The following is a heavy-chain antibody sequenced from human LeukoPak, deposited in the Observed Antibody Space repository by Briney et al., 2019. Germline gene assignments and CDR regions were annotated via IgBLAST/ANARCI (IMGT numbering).Heavy chain of an antibody. CDR1: GYTFSSYY. J-gene: IGHJ3*02. CDR2: INPSGGTT. CDR3: ARDQHSSWSNRAFDI. D-gene: IGHD6-6*01. V-gene: IGHV1-46*01. Sequence: GASVKVSCKESGYTFSSYYMHWVRQAPGQGLEWMGVINPSGGTTTYAQKFQGRVTMTRDTSTSTVYMELSSLRSEDTAVYYCARDQHSSWSNRAFDIWGQRTMVTVSS.